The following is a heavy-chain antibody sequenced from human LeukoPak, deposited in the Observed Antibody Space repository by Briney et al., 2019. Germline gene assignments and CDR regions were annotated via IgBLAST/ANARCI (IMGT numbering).Heavy chain of an antibody. V-gene: IGHV3-43*02. CDR3: AKDAIQLWLREYYFDY. CDR2: ISGDGGGT. CDR1: GFTFDDYA. J-gene: IGHJ4*02. Sequence: GGSLRLSCAASGFTFDDYAMHWVRQAPGKGLEWVSLISGDGGGTYYADSVKGRFTISRDNSKNSLYLQMNSLRTEDTALYYCAKDAIQLWLREYYFDYWGQGTLVTVSS. D-gene: IGHD5-18*01.